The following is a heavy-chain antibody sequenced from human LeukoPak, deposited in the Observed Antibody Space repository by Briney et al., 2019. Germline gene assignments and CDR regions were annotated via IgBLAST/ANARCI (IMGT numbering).Heavy chain of an antibody. CDR3: AGQIAVAGTGAFDI. J-gene: IGHJ3*02. CDR2: IYHSGST. D-gene: IGHD6-19*01. V-gene: IGHV4-59*08. CDR1: GGSISSYY. Sequence: SETLSLTCTVSGGSISSYYWSWIRQPPGKGLEWIGYIYHSGSTNYNPSLKSRVTISVDTSKNQFSLKLSSVTAADTAVYYCAGQIAVAGTGAFDIWGQGTMVTVSS.